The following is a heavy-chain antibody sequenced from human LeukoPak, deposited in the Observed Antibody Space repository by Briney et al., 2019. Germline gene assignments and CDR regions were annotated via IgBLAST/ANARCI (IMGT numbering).Heavy chain of an antibody. CDR2: INSDGRTT. V-gene: IGHV3-74*01. CDR1: EFTFSSYW. J-gene: IGHJ4*02. Sequence: PGGSLRLSCEASEFTFSSYWMHWVRQAPGKGLVWVSCINSDGRTTIYADSVKGRFTISRGNAKNTLYLQMNSLRAEDTAVYYCAREGYYDSSGYSIRFSYWGQGTLVTVSS. D-gene: IGHD3-22*01. CDR3: AREGYYDSSGYSIRFSY.